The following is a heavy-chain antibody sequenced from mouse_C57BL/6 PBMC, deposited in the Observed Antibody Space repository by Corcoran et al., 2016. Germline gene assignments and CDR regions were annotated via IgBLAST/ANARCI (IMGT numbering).Heavy chain of an antibody. V-gene: IGHV9-3*01. CDR2: INTYSGVP. D-gene: IGHD2-14*01. J-gene: IGHJ4*01. Sequence: QIQLVQSGPELKKPGETVKISCKASGYTFTTYGMSWVKQAPGKGLKWMGWINTYSGVPTYADDFKGRFAFSLETSASTAYLQINNLKNEDTATYFCARRVRMDYWGQGTSVTVSS. CDR3: ARRVRMDY. CDR1: GYTFTTYG.